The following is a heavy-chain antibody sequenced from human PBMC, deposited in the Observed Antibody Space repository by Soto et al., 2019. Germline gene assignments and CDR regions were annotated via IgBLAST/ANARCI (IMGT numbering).Heavy chain of an antibody. D-gene: IGHD3-10*01. CDR1: GYTFTTYP. CDR2: INAANGDT. Sequence: ASVKVSCKASGYTFTTYPLHWVRQAPGERLEWMGWINAANGDTGYSQKFQGRVTFTRDAPASTVYMELSSLRSEDTAVYYCARKDYYGSGSYHLAYWAQGTLVPVSS. V-gene: IGHV1-3*01. J-gene: IGHJ4*02. CDR3: ARKDYYGSGSYHLAY.